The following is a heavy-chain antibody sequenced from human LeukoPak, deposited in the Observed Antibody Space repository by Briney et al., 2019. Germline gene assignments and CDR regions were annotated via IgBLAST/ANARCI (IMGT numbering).Heavy chain of an antibody. CDR3: GGPYCSGGSCYSRVKYGMDV. Sequence: SVKVSCKASGGTFSSDAISWVRQAPGQGLEWMGGIIPIFGTANYAQKFQGRVTITADESTSTAYMEPSSLRSEDTAVYYCGGPYCSGGSCYSRVKYGMDVWGKGTTVTVSS. CDR1: GGTFSSDA. D-gene: IGHD2-15*01. CDR2: IIPIFGTA. V-gene: IGHV1-69*01. J-gene: IGHJ6*04.